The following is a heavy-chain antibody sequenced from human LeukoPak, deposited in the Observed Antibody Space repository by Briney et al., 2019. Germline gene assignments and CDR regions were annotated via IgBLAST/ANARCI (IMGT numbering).Heavy chain of an antibody. D-gene: IGHD3-22*01. V-gene: IGHV3-15*01. J-gene: IGHJ4*02. CDR2: IKSKTDGGTT. CDR3: TTDIGNDSSGYYPIDY. Sequence: GGSLRLSCAASGFTFSSYAMSWVRQAPGKGLEWVGRIKSKTDGGTTDYAAPVKGRFTISRDDSKNTLYLQMNSLKTEDTAVYYCTTDIGNDSSGYYPIDYWGQGTLVTVSS. CDR1: GFTFSSYA.